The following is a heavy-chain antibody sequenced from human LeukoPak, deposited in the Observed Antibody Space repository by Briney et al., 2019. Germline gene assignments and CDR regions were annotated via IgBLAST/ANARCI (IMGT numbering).Heavy chain of an antibody. CDR1: GGSISSYY. J-gene: IGHJ4*02. D-gene: IGHD6-19*01. CDR2: IYYSGST. CDR3: ASFLAVAGSGSYPFDY. V-gene: IGHV4-59*12. Sequence: SETLSLTCTVSGGSISSYYWSWIRQPPGKGLEWIGYIYYSGSTNYNPSLKSRVTMSVDTSKNQFSLKLSSVTAADTAVYYCASFLAVAGSGSYPFDYWGQGTLVTVSS.